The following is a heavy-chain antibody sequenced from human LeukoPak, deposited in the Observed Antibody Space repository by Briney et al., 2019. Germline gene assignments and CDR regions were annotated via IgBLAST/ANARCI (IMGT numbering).Heavy chain of an antibody. V-gene: IGHV1-8*01. CDR3: ARAATWYSMVYYFDY. CDR1: GYTSTSYD. CDR2: INPNSGNT. D-gene: IGHD6-13*01. J-gene: IGHJ4*02. Sequence: ASVKVSCKASGYTSTSYDINWGRQATGQGLEWIGWINPNSGNTGYAQKFQGRVTMTRNTSISTAYMELSSLRSEDTAVYYCARAATWYSMVYYFDYWGQGTLVTVSS.